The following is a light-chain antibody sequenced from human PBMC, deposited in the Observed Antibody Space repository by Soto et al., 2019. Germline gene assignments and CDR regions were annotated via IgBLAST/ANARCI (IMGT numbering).Light chain of an antibody. J-gene: IGKJ5*01. CDR1: VSFRGL. CDR2: DAY. V-gene: IGKV3-11*01. CDR3: QHRHWWPMT. Sequence: EVVLTQSPVTLSLSPGERATLSFRASVSFRGLLAWYQQKPGQPPRLLSYDAYNRATGSAPRISGGGSGTSFTLTIRILCPGDAGVCYCQHRHWWPMTFGQGTRLEIK.